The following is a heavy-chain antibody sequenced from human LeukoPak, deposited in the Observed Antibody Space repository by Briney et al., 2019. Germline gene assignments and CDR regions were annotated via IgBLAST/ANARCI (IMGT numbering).Heavy chain of an antibody. Sequence: SETLSLTCTVSSGSLSSYYWNWMRQPPGKGLEWVGHIYFSGNTHYNPSLKSRVTISGDRSKSQFSLKLTSVTAADTAVYYCARAPQSSGMDVWGQGTTVTVSS. CDR1: SGSLSSYY. CDR3: ARAPQSSGMDV. CDR2: IYFSGNT. V-gene: IGHV4-59*01. J-gene: IGHJ6*02.